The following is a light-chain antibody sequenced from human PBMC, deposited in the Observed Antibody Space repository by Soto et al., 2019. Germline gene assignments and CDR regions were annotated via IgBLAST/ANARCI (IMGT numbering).Light chain of an antibody. CDR3: CSYAGSSTQV. V-gene: IGLV2-23*02. CDR2: EVD. CDR1: SSDVGSYNL. J-gene: IGLJ2*01. Sequence: QSALTQPASVSGSPGQSITISCTGTSSDVGSYNLVSWYQQHPGKAPKLMIYEVDKLPSGVSNRFSGSKSGNTASLTISGLQAEDEGDYYCCSYAGSSTQVFGGGTKLTVL.